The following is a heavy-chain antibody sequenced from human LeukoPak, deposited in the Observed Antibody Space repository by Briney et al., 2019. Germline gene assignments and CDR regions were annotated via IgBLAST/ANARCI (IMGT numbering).Heavy chain of an antibody. J-gene: IGHJ6*02. D-gene: IGHD3-10*01. CDR3: ARVALSPVRGVITLTYYYYYGMDV. CDR2: ISGSGGST. V-gene: IGHV3-23*01. CDR1: GFTFSSYA. Sequence: GGSLRLSCAASGFTFSSYAMSWVRQAPGKGLEWVSAISGSGGSTYYADSVKGRFTISRDNAKNSLSLQMNSLRAEDTAVYYCARVALSPVRGVITLTYYYYYGMDVWGQGTTVTVSS.